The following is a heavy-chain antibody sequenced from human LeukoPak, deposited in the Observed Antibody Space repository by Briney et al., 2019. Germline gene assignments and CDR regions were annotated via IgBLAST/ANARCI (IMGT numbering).Heavy chain of an antibody. CDR2: IWYDGSSK. J-gene: IGHJ6*03. CDR3: ARVGSSSWPNYYYYYYMDV. Sequence: GRSLRLSCAASGFTFSSYGMHWVRQAPGKGLEWVAVIWYDGSSKYYADSVKGRFTISRDNSKNTLYLQMNSLRAEDTAVYYCARVGSSSWPNYYYYYYMDVWGKGTTVTVSS. V-gene: IGHV3-33*01. CDR1: GFTFSSYG. D-gene: IGHD6-13*01.